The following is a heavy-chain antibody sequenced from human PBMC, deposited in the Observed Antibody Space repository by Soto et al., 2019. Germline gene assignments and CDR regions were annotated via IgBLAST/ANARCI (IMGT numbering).Heavy chain of an antibody. D-gene: IGHD4-17*01. CDR2: ISYDGSNK. J-gene: IGHJ4*02. CDR1: GFTFSSYG. V-gene: IGHV3-30*18. CDR3: AKDGSDGDYIPDY. Sequence: GGSLRLSCAASGFTFSSYGMHWVRQAPGKGLEWVAVISYDGSNKYYADSVKGRFTISRDNSKNTLYLQMNSLRAEDTAVYYCAKDGSDGDYIPDYWGQGTLVTVSS.